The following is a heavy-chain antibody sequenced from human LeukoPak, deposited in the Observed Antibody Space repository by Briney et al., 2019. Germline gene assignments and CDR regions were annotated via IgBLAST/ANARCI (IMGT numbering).Heavy chain of an antibody. Sequence: SETLSLTCTVSGGSIISYYWSWIRQPPGKGLEWIGYIHYSWSTNYNPSLKSRVTISVDTSKNQFSLKLSSVTAADTAVYYCARHLYSESYYFWGQGTLVTVSS. J-gene: IGHJ4*02. CDR1: GGSIISYY. D-gene: IGHD1-26*01. CDR3: ARHLYSESYYF. CDR2: IHYSWST. V-gene: IGHV4-59*08.